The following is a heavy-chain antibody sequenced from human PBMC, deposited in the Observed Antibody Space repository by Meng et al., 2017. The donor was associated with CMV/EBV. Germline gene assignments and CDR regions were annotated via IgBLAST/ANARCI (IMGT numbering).Heavy chain of an antibody. CDR3: AKDGQWLVRAYFDY. Sequence: GGSLRLSCAASGFTFDDYAMHWVRQAPGTGLEWVSGISWNSGSIGYADSVKGRFTISRDNAKNSLYLQMNSLRAEDTALYYCAKDGQWLVRAYFDYWGQGTLVTVSS. V-gene: IGHV3-9*01. J-gene: IGHJ4*02. CDR2: ISWNSGSI. CDR1: GFTFDDYA. D-gene: IGHD6-19*01.